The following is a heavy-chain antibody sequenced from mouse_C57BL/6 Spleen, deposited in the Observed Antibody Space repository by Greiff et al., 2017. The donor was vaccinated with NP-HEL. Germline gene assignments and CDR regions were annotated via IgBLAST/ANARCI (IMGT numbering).Heavy chain of an antibody. D-gene: IGHD1-1*01. V-gene: IGHV1-82*01. CDR1: GYAFSSSW. CDR3: ARGDYGSRNWYFDV. Sequence: QVQLKQSGPELVKPGASVKISCKASGYAFSSSWMNWVKQRPGKGLEWIGRIYPGDGDTNYNGKFKGKATLTADKSSSTAYMQLSSLTSEDSAVYFCARGDYGSRNWYFDVWGTGTTVTVSS. CDR2: IYPGDGDT. J-gene: IGHJ1*03.